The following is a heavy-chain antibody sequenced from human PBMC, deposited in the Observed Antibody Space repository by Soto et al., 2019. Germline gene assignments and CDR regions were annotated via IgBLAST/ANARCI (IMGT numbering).Heavy chain of an antibody. CDR3: TVIWFGYAYAGMAF. J-gene: IGHJ6*02. CDR2: INAGNGNT. V-gene: IGHV1-3*01. D-gene: IGHD3-10*01. Sequence: ASVKVSCKASGYTFTSYTMHWVRQAPGQRLEWMGWINAGNGNTKYSQKFQGRVTITRDTSASTAYMELSSLRSEDTAVNYWTVIWFGYAYAGMAFWAQGTTVPVSS. CDR1: GYTFTSYT.